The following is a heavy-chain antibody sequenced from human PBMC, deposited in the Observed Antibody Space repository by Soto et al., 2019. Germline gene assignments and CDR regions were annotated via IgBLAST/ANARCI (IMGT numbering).Heavy chain of an antibody. CDR3: ARTYIIHSSGWYRFDAFDI. D-gene: IGHD6-19*01. J-gene: IGHJ3*02. CDR2: IKSKTDGGTP. Sequence: GGSLRLSCAASGFTFTTAWINWVRQAPGKGLEWVGRIKSKTDGGTPDFAAPVRGRFTISRDNSKNTLYLQMNSLRAEDTAVYYCARTYIIHSSGWYRFDAFDIWGQGTMVTVSS. V-gene: IGHV3-15*07. CDR1: GFTFTTAW.